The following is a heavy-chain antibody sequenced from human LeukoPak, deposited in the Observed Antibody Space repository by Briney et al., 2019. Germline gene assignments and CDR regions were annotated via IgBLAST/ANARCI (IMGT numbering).Heavy chain of an antibody. Sequence: ASVKVSCKASGYTFTGYYMHWVRQAPGQGLEWMGWINPNSGGTNYAQKFQGRVTMTRDTTISTAYMELSRLRSDDTAVYYCARGLSSSSSVRGAGWFDPWGQGTLVTVSS. CDR3: ARGLSSSSSVRGAGWFDP. J-gene: IGHJ5*02. V-gene: IGHV1-2*02. CDR2: INPNSGGT. CDR1: GYTFTGYY. D-gene: IGHD6-6*01.